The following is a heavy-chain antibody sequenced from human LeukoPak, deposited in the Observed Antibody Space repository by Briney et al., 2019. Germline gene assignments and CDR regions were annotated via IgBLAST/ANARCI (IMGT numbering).Heavy chain of an antibody. CDR1: GFTFSSYS. D-gene: IGHD3-10*01. CDR3: ARVMGELLWFGELLPDGHYFDY. J-gene: IGHJ4*02. V-gene: IGHV3-21*01. Sequence: GGSLRLSCAASGFTFSSYSMNWVRQAPGQGLEGFSSIIIISSYIYYADSVKGRFTISRDNAKNSLYLQMNSLRAEDTAVYYCARVMGELLWFGELLPDGHYFDYWGQGTLVTVSS. CDR2: IIIISSYI.